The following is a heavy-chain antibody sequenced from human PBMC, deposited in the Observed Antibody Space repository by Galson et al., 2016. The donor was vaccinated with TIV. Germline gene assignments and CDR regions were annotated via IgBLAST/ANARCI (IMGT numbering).Heavy chain of an antibody. D-gene: IGHD3-22*01. CDR2: IKTKTDGGTT. CDR1: TFTFSNAW. CDR3: TLAYFFDSSGYRY. V-gene: IGHV3-15*01. J-gene: IGHJ4*02. Sequence: SLRLSCAASTFTFSNAWMSWVRQAPGKGLEWVGRIKTKTDGGTTDYAAPVKGRFTISRDDSQITLYLQMNSLKSEDTAVYFCTLAYFFDSSGYRYWGQGTLVTVSS.